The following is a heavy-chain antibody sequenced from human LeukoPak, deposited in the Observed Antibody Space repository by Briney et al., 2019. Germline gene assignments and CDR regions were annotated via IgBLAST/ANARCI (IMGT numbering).Heavy chain of an antibody. CDR2: IYYDGSNQ. D-gene: IGHD1-26*01. CDR1: GLRLRNYG. Sequence: GGSLRLSCVVSGLRLRNYGMHWVRQAPGKGLEWVAVIYYDGSNQYYVDSVKGRFTVSRDNAKNTLYLQMDSLRAEDTAVYYCATDRNSGKYYDYWGQGTLVTVSS. V-gene: IGHV3-33*01. CDR3: ATDRNSGKYYDY. J-gene: IGHJ4*02.